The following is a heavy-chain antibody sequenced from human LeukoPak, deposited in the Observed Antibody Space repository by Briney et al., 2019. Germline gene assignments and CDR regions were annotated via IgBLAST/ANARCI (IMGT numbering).Heavy chain of an antibody. D-gene: IGHD3-22*01. J-gene: IGHJ4*02. Sequence: ASVKVSCKASGYTFTGYYMHWVRQAPGQGLEWMGWINPNSGGTNYAQKFQGRVTMTRDTSISTAYMELSRLRSDDTAVYYCARDLVAYYYDSSGPLDYWSQGTLVTVSS. CDR1: GYTFTGYY. CDR3: ARDLVAYYYDSSGPLDY. CDR2: INPNSGGT. V-gene: IGHV1-2*02.